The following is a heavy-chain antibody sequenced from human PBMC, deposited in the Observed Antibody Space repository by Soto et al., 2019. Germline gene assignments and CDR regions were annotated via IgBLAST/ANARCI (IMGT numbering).Heavy chain of an antibody. D-gene: IGHD1-20*01. CDR2: ISSSSTTI. Sequence: EVQLVESGGGLGQPGKYLRLSCATSGFTFSTYFMHWVRQAPGKGLEWISYISSSSTTIYYADSVKGRFTISRDNAKNSLYLQMNSLRAEDTAVYYCARGYGPFDYWGQGTLVTVSS. J-gene: IGHJ4*02. V-gene: IGHV3-48*01. CDR3: ARGYGPFDY. CDR1: GFTFSTYF.